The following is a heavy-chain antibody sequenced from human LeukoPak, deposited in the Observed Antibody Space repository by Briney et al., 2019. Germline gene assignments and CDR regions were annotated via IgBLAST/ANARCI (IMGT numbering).Heavy chain of an antibody. CDR3: AKDVYYYDSSTSFDY. Sequence: GGSLRLSCAASGFTFRSYWMSWVRQAPGKGLEWAANIKQDGSEKYYADSVKGRFTISRDNSKNTLYQQMNSLRAEDTAVYYCAKDVYYYDSSTSFDYWGQGTLVTVSS. CDR2: IKQDGSEK. D-gene: IGHD3-22*01. CDR1: GFTFRSYW. J-gene: IGHJ4*02. V-gene: IGHV3-7*03.